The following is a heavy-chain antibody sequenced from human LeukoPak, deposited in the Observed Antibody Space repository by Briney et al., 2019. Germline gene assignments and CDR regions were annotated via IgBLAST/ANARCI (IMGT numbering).Heavy chain of an antibody. CDR2: ISYDGTNK. CDR3: AGSPKYSSSWYEYFEH. D-gene: IGHD6-13*01. Sequence: GRSLRLSCAVSGFTFSNYAMHWVCEAPGKGLEWVAVISYDGTNKYYADTVKGRFTTSRDNSMNTLFLQMNSLRAEDTAVYYCAGSPKYSSSWYEYFEHWGQGALVTVSS. J-gene: IGHJ1*01. CDR1: GFTFSNYA. V-gene: IGHV3-30*01.